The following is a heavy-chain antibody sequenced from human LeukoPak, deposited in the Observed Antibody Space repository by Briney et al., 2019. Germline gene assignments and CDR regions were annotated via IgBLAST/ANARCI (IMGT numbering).Heavy chain of an antibody. D-gene: IGHD3-10*01. CDR1: GGSISSGSYY. CDR2: INHSGST. CDR3: ARARYYYGSGNLDY. Sequence: ASQTLSLTCTVSGGSISSGSYYWSWIRQPPGKGLEWIGEINHSGSTNYNPSLKSRVTISVDTSKNQFSLKLSSVTAADTAVYYCARARYYYGSGNLDYWGQGTLVTVSS. V-gene: IGHV4-30-2*01. J-gene: IGHJ4*02.